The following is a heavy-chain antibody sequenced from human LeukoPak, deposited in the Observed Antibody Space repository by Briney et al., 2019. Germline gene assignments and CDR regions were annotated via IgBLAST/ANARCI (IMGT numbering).Heavy chain of an antibody. Sequence: ASVKVSCKASGYTFTAYYIHWVRQAPGQGLEWMGWINPNSGGTNSAQKFQGRVTMTRDTSISTAYMELSRLRSDDTAVYYCVLTRRDCTSPTCYTKYAFHMWGQGTMVTVSS. J-gene: IGHJ3*02. D-gene: IGHD2-2*02. CDR3: VLTRRDCTSPTCYTKYAFHM. V-gene: IGHV1-2*02. CDR2: INPNSGGT. CDR1: GYTFTAYY.